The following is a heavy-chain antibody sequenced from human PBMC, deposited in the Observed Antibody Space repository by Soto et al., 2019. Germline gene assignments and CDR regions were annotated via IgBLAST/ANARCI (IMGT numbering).Heavy chain of an antibody. J-gene: IGHJ6*02. CDR1: GYSFTSYW. Sequence: GESLKISCKGSGYSFTSYWIGWVRQMPGKGLEWMGIIYPGDSDTRYSPSFQGQVTISADKSISTAYLQWSSLKASDTAMYYCARQRYCSSTSCYAKEQNGMAVWGQGTTVTVSS. D-gene: IGHD2-2*01. CDR2: IYPGDSDT. CDR3: ARQRYCSSTSCYAKEQNGMAV. V-gene: IGHV5-51*01.